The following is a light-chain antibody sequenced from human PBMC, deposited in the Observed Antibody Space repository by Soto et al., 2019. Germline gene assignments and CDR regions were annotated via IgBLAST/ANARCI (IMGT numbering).Light chain of an antibody. Sequence: QSVLTQPPSVSGTPGQRVTISCSGSSSNIGSNYVYWYQRLPGTAPKLLIYTNDQRPSEVPDRFSGSKSGTSASLAISGLRSEDEADYYCATWDDSLNGRVFGGGTKLTVL. J-gene: IGLJ3*02. CDR1: SSNIGSNY. CDR2: TND. CDR3: ATWDDSLNGRV. V-gene: IGLV1-47*02.